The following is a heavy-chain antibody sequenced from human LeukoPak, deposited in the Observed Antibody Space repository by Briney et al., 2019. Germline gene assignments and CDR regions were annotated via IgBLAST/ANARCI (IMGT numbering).Heavy chain of an antibody. CDR1: GGSISSYY. D-gene: IGHD3-9*01. Sequence: SETLSLTCTVSGGSISSYYWSWIRQPAGKGLEWIGRIYTSGSTNYNPSLKSRVTMSVDTSKNQFSLKLSSVTAADTAVYYCAREVGAGGPVYDILTGANLWGQGTLVTVSS. CDR2: IYTSGST. V-gene: IGHV4-4*07. J-gene: IGHJ5*02. CDR3: AREVGAGGPVYDILTGANL.